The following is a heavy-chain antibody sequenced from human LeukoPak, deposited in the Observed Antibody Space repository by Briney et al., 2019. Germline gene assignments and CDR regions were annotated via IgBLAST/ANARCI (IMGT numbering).Heavy chain of an antibody. CDR3: ARGITRWGVGATDWFDP. D-gene: IGHD1-26*01. V-gene: IGHV3-21*01. J-gene: IGHJ5*02. CDR2: ISSSSSYI. Sequence: GGSLRLSCAASGFTFSSYSMNWVRQAPGKGLEWVSSISSSSSYIYYADSVKGRFTISRDNAKNSLYLQMNSLRAEDTAVYYCARGITRWGVGATDWFDPWGQGTLVTVSS. CDR1: GFTFSSYS.